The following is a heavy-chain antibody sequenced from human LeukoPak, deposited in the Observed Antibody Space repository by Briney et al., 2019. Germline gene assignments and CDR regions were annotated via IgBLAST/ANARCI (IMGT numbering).Heavy chain of an antibody. CDR1: GFTFSDYY. CDR2: ISSSGSTI. D-gene: IGHD6-19*01. Sequence: PGGSLRLSCAASGFTFSDYYMSWIRQAPGKGLEWVSYISSSGSTIYYADSVKGRFTISRDNAKNSLYLQMNSLRAEDTAVYYCARDLSGGYSSGWYSCFDYWGQGTLVTVSS. V-gene: IGHV3-11*01. CDR3: ARDLSGGYSSGWYSCFDY. J-gene: IGHJ4*02.